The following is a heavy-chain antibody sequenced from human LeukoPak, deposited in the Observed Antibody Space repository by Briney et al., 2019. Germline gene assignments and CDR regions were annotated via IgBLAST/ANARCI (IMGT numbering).Heavy chain of an antibody. V-gene: IGHV4-38-2*02. CDR3: ARDLGYSGFDWAP. CDR1: GYSISSGYY. CDR2: IYHSGST. D-gene: IGHD5-12*01. J-gene: IGHJ5*02. Sequence: SETLSLTCTVSGYSISSGYYWGWIRQPPGKGLEWIGSIYHSGSTYYNPTLKSRATISVDTSKNQFSLNLTSVTAADAAVYYCARDLGYSGFDWAPWGQGTLVTVSS.